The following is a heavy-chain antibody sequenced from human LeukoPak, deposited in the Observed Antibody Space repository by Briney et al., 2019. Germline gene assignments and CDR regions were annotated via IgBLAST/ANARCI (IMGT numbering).Heavy chain of an antibody. CDR3: AREGGDIAAAGTWGYDY. V-gene: IGHV1-2*02. J-gene: IGHJ4*02. Sequence: GASVKVSCKASGYTFTGYYMHWVRQAPGQGLEWMGWINPNSGGTNYAQKFQGRVTMTRDTSISTAYMELSSLRSEDTAVYYCAREGGDIAAAGTWGYDYWGQGTLVTVSS. CDR2: INPNSGGT. D-gene: IGHD6-13*01. CDR1: GYTFTGYY.